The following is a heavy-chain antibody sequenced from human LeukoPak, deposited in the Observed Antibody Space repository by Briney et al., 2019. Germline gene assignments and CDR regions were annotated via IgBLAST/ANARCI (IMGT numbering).Heavy chain of an antibody. D-gene: IGHD2-2*01. CDR3: AKTPRSTSTYYFDY. CDR2: IWYDGSNK. CDR1: GFTFSSYG. J-gene: IGHJ4*02. Sequence: GGSLRLSCAASGFTFSSYGMHWVRQAPGKGLEWVAVIWYDGSNKYYADSVKGRFTISRDNSKNTLYLQMNSLRAEDTAVYYCAKTPRSTSTYYFDYWGQGTLVTVSS. V-gene: IGHV3-33*06.